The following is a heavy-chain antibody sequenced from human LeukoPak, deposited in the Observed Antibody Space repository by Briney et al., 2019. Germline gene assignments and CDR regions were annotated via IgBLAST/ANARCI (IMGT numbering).Heavy chain of an antibody. CDR1: GGSISSYY. CDR3: ARGSDNDSVDY. CDR2: IYYSGST. J-gene: IGHJ4*02. Sequence: SETLSLTCTVSGGSISSYYWSWIRQPPGKGLEWIGYIYYSGSTNYNPSLKSRVTISVDTSKNQFSLKLGSVTAADTAVYYCARGSDNDSVDYWGQGTLVTVSS. V-gene: IGHV4-59*01. D-gene: IGHD3-3*01.